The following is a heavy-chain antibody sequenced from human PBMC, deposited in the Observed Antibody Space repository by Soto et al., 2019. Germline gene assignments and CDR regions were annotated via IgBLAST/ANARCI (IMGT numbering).Heavy chain of an antibody. V-gene: IGHV4-39*01. CDR2: THYSGSA. CDR1: GGSISIGSYH. Sequence: SETLSLTCTVSGGSISIGSYHWGWIRQAPGKGLEWIGNTHYSGSAYYNPSLKSRVTISVDTSNSQVSLRLSSVTAADTAIYYCARTANWLDPWGQGTLVTVSS. J-gene: IGHJ5*02. CDR3: ARTANWLDP.